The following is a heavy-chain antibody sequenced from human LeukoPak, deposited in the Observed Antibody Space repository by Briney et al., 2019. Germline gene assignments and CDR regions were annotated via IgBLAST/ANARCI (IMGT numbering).Heavy chain of an antibody. CDR1: GGSFSGYY. D-gene: IGHD6-19*01. Sequence: PSETLSLTCAVYGGSFSGYYWSWIRQPRGKGLEWIGEINHSGSTNYNPSLKSRVTISVDTSKNQFSLKLSSVTAADTAVYYCARFGSGWYYFDYWGQGTLVTVSS. CDR2: INHSGST. V-gene: IGHV4-34*01. CDR3: ARFGSGWYYFDY. J-gene: IGHJ4*02.